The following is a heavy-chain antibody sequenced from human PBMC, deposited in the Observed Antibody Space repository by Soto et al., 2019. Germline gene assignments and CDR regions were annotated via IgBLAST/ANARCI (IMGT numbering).Heavy chain of an antibody. J-gene: IGHJ4*02. CDR1: GFTFSYYA. CDR3: AKAADYSGSGSHYLLFDY. Sequence: PGGSLRLACAASGFTFSYYAMIWVLQAPGKGLEWVSTISGSGGNTYYTDSEKGRFTISRDSSKNTLYLQMNSLRAEDTAVYYCAKAADYSGSGSHYLLFDYWGQGTLVTVSS. V-gene: IGHV3-23*01. D-gene: IGHD3-10*01. CDR2: ISGSGGNT.